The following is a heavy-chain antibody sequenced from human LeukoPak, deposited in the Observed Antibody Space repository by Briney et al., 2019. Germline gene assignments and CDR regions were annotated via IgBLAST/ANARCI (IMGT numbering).Heavy chain of an antibody. CDR2: IIPIVGTA. V-gene: IGHV1-69*05. CDR1: GGTFSSYA. J-gene: IGHJ4*02. CDR3: ARVRWLGSSTSRYYFVD. Sequence: ASVKVSCKASGGTFSSYAISWVRQAPGQGLEWMGGIIPIVGTANYAQKFQGRVTITTDETTSAAYMKLRSLRTEDTAVYYCARVRWLGSSTSRYYFVDWCQGGPVTVAS. D-gene: IGHD2-2*01.